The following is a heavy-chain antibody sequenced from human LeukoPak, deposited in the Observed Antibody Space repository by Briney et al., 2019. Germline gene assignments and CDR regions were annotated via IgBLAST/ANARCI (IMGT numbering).Heavy chain of an antibody. CDR1: GYTFTSYG. CDR3: ASRGGSHSNFRLYAFDI. Sequence: ASVKVSCKASGYTFTSYGISWMRQAPGQGLEWMGWISAYNGNTNYAQKLQGRVTMTTDTSTSTAYMELRSLRSDDTAVYYCASRGGSHSNFRLYAFDIWGQGTMVTVSS. D-gene: IGHD4-11*01. CDR2: ISAYNGNT. J-gene: IGHJ3*02. V-gene: IGHV1-18*01.